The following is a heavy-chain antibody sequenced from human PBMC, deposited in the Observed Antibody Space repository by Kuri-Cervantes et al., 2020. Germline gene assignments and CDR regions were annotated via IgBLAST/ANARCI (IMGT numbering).Heavy chain of an antibody. J-gene: IGHJ4*02. V-gene: IGHV3-13*01. D-gene: IGHD6-19*01. CDR1: GFTFSSYD. CDR3: TSGWSNPFDY. CDR2: IGTAGDT. Sequence: GESLKISCAASGFTFSSYDMHWVRQATGKGLEWVSAIGTAGDTYYPGSVKGRFTISRDNAKNSLYLQMNSLRDEDTAVYYCTSGWSNPFDYWGQGTLVTVSS.